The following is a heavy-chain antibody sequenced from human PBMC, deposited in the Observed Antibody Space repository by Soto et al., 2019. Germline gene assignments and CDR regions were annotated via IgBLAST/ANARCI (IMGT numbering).Heavy chain of an antibody. D-gene: IGHD3-10*01. V-gene: IGHV1-8*01. CDR2: MNPNSGNT. Sequence: QVQLVQSGAEVKKPGASVKVSCKASGYTFTRYDINWVRQATGQGLEWMGWMNPNSGNTGYAQKFQGRVTMTRNTSISTAYMELSSLRSEDTAVYYCARNYIPEGYFDLWGRGTLVTVSS. CDR1: GYTFTRYD. J-gene: IGHJ2*01. CDR3: ARNYIPEGYFDL.